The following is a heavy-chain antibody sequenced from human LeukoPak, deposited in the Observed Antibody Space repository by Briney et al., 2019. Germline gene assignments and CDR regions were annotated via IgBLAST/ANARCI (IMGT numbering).Heavy chain of an antibody. D-gene: IGHD3-22*01. CDR3: ASDSSNYYDSSGYLVDWYFDL. J-gene: IGHJ2*01. CDR2: IRYDGSNK. Sequence: GGSLRLSCAASGFTFSSYGMHWVRQAPGKGLEWVAFIRYDGSNKYYADSVKGRFTISRDNSKNTLYLQMNSLRAEDTAVYYCASDSSNYYDSSGYLVDWYFDLWGRGTLVTVSS. CDR1: GFTFSSYG. V-gene: IGHV3-30*02.